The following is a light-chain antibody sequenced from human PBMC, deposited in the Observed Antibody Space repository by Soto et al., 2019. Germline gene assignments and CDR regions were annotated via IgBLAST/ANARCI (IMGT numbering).Light chain of an antibody. V-gene: IGLV2-23*01. J-gene: IGLJ3*02. Sequence: QSALTQPASVSGSPGQSITISCTGTSSDVGSYNLVSWYQQHPGKAPKLMIYEGSKRPSGVSNRFSGSKSGNTASLTISGLQAEDEADYYCCSYAGPEVFGGGTKVTVL. CDR2: EGS. CDR3: CSYAGPEV. CDR1: SSDVGSYNL.